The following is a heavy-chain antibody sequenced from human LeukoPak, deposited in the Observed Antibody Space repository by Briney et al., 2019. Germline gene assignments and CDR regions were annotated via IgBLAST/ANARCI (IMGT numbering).Heavy chain of an antibody. Sequence: GGSLRLSCAASGFTFSNYWMSWVRQGPGKGLEWVAHINQDGSEEHYMDSVKARFIISRDNAKNSLSLQMDSLRAEDTAVYYCVRDGGVSGYDLLDYWGQGTLVTVSS. CDR1: GFTFSNYW. CDR3: VRDGGVSGYDLLDY. J-gene: IGHJ4*02. V-gene: IGHV3-7*01. CDR2: INQDGSEE. D-gene: IGHD5-12*01.